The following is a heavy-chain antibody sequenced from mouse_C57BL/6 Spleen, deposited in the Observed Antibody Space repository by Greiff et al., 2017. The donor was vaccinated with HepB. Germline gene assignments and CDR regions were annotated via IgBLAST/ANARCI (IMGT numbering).Heavy chain of an antibody. J-gene: IGHJ2*01. CDR1: GYAFSSYW. CDR2: IYPGDGDT. Sequence: QVQLQQSGAELVKPGASVKISCKASGYAFSSYWMNWVKQRPGKGLEWIGQIYPGDGDTNYNGKFKGKATLTADKSSSTAYMQLSSLTSEDSAVYFCATRGANWDGKDFDYWGQGTTLTVSS. CDR3: ATRGANWDGKDFDY. V-gene: IGHV1-80*01. D-gene: IGHD4-1*01.